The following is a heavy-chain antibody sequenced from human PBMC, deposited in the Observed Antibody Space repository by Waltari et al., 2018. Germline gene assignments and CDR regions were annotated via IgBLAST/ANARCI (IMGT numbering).Heavy chain of an antibody. J-gene: IGHJ2*01. CDR3: ARVSTVTTFTLGWYFDL. CDR2: IYYSGST. D-gene: IGHD4-17*01. CDR1: GGSISSYY. V-gene: IGHV4-59*01. Sequence: QVQLQESGPGLVKPSETLSLTCTVSGGSISSYYWSWIRQPPGKGLEWIGYIYYSGSTNYNPSRKSRVTISVDTSKNQFSLKLSSVTAADTAVYYCARVSTVTTFTLGWYFDLWGRGTLVTVSS.